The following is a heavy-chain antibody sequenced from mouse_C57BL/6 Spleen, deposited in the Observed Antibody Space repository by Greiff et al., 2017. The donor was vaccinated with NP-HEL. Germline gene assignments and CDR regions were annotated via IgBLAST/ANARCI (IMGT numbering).Heavy chain of an antibody. CDR2: ISYDGSN. D-gene: IGHD4-1*01. V-gene: IGHV3-6*01. J-gene: IGHJ2*01. CDR3: ARGPNWDFDY. Sequence: EVKLQESGPGLVKPSQSLSLTCSVTGYSITSGYYWNWIRQFPGNKLEWMGYISYDGSNNYNPSLKNRISITRDTSKNQFFLKLNSVTTEDTATYYCARGPNWDFDYWGQGTTLTVSS. CDR1: GYSITSGYY.